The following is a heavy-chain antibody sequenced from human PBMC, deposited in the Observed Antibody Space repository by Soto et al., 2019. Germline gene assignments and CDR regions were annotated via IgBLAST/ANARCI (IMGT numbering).Heavy chain of an antibody. D-gene: IGHD4-17*01. CDR2: IYYSGST. CDR1: GGSISSGGYD. Sequence: QVQLQESGPGLAKPSQTLSLTCTVSGGSISSGGYDWSWIRQHPGKGLEWIGYIYYSGSTYYNPSLKSRVTISVVTSKNQFSLNLSSVTAADTAVYYCARVRDDYGDYSWFDPWGQGTLVTVSS. V-gene: IGHV4-31*03. CDR3: ARVRDDYGDYSWFDP. J-gene: IGHJ5*02.